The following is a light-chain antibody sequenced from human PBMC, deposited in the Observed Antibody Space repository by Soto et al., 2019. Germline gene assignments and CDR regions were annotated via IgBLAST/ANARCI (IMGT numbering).Light chain of an antibody. CDR1: KSDIGVCDF. Sequence: QPVLTQPPSASGSPGQSVTISCTRTKSDIGVCDFVGWYQHLPGKAPRLIIYEVFQRPSGVPDRFSGSKSGNTASLTVSGLQAADEADYFCKSYAGSNTYVFGSGTKVTVL. CDR3: KSYAGSNTYV. V-gene: IGLV2-8*01. J-gene: IGLJ1*01. CDR2: EVF.